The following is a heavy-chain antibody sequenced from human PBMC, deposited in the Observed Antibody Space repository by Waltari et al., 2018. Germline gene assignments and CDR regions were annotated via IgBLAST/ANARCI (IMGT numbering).Heavy chain of an antibody. CDR3: ARNPRRKDSSSSYYYYMDV. Sequence: QVQLQESGPGLVKPSEPLSLTCTISGVSISSHYWSWIRQPPGQGLEWLGYIYYSGSTNYNPSRKRRVTISVDTSKNQFSLKLSSVTAADTAVYYCARNPRRKDSSSSYYYYMDVWGKGTTVTVSS. J-gene: IGHJ6*03. CDR2: IYYSGST. D-gene: IGHD6-6*01. CDR1: GVSISSHY. V-gene: IGHV4-59*11.